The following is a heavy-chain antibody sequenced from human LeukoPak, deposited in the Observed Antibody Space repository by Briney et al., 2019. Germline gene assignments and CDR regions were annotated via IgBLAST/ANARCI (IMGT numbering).Heavy chain of an antibody. CDR1: GFTFSSYG. CDR3: AKDLGLVITHNWFDP. D-gene: IGHD3/OR15-3a*01. CDR2: ISYDGGNK. V-gene: IGHV3-30*18. J-gene: IGHJ5*02. Sequence: QPGRSLRLSCAASGFTFSSYGMHWVRQAPGKGLEWVAVISYDGGNKYYADSVKGRFTISRDNSKNTLFLQMNSLRAEDTAVYYCAKDLGLVITHNWFDPWGQGTLVTVSS.